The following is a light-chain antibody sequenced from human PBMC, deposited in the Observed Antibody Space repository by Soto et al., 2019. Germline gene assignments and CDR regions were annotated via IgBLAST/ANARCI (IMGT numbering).Light chain of an antibody. Sequence: EIVLTQSPGTLSLSPGERATLSCRSSQSVSSSYLALYQQKPGQAPRLLIYDVSSRSTGIPDRFSGSGSGTDFTLTISRLEPEDFAVYYCQQYGSSPTFGQGTKVAIK. CDR2: DVS. V-gene: IGKV3-20*01. J-gene: IGKJ1*01. CDR3: QQYGSSPT. CDR1: QSVSSSY.